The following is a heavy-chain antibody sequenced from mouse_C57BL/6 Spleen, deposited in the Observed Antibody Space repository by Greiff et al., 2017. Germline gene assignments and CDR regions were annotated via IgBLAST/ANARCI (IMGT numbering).Heavy chain of an antibody. J-gene: IGHJ3*01. Sequence: DVMLVESGEGLVKPGGSLKLSCAASGFTFSSYAMSWVRQTPEKRLEWVAYISSGGDYIYYADTVKGRFTISRDNARNTLYLQMRSLKSEDTAMYYCTRESHRDGSSDAWFADWGQGTLVTVAA. CDR2: ISSGGDYI. CDR1: GFTFSSYA. D-gene: IGHD1-1*01. CDR3: TRESHRDGSSDAWFAD. V-gene: IGHV5-9-1*02.